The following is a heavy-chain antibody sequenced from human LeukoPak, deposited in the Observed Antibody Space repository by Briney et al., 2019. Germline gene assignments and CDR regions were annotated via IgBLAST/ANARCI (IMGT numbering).Heavy chain of an antibody. J-gene: IGHJ6*03. D-gene: IGHD6-25*01. CDR2: IYTSGST. CDR3: ARLAAPYYYYYYMDV. V-gene: IGHV4-4*09. Sequence: SETLSLTCTVSGGSISSYYWSWIRQPPGKGLEWIGYIYTSGSTNYNPSLKSRVTTSVDTSKNQFSLKLSSVTAADTAVYYCARLAAPYYYYYYMDVWGKGTTVTVSS. CDR1: GGSISSYY.